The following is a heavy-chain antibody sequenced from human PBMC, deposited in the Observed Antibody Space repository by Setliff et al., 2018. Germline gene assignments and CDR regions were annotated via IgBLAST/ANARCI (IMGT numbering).Heavy chain of an antibody. CDR3: ARDREYCSRTSCYIDY. CDR1: GYTFTSYA. D-gene: IGHD2-2*02. J-gene: IGHJ4*02. V-gene: IGHV1-18*01. CDR2: ISAYNGNT. Sequence: ASVKVSCKASGYTFTSYAISWVRQAPGQGLEWMGWISAYNGNTNYAQKLQGRITITRDTSASTAYMEMSSLRSEDTAVYYCARDREYCSRTSCYIDYWGQGALVTVSS.